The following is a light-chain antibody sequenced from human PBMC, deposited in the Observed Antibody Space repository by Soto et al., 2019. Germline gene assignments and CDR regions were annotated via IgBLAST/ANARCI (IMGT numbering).Light chain of an antibody. Sequence: DIVMTQSPVTLSVSPGERATLSCRASQSVFSSLAWYQQKPGQAPRLLIYGAATRATGIPARFSGSGSGTEFTLTISSLQSEDFAIYYCQQYHNWPAFGQGTK. V-gene: IGKV3-15*01. CDR3: QQYHNWPA. CDR2: GAA. CDR1: QSVFSS. J-gene: IGKJ1*01.